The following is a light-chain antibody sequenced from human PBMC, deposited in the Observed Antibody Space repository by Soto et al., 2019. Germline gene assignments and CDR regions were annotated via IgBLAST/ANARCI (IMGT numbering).Light chain of an antibody. CDR2: AAS. CDR1: QGISDY. Sequence: IQLTQSPSSLSASVGDRVTITCRASQGISDYLAWYQQKPGKAPKLLIYAASTLEIGVPSRFSGSGSGTDFTLTISSLQPEDLATYYCQQLNTFPFTVGPGAKVDLK. V-gene: IGKV1-9*01. CDR3: QQLNTFPFT. J-gene: IGKJ3*01.